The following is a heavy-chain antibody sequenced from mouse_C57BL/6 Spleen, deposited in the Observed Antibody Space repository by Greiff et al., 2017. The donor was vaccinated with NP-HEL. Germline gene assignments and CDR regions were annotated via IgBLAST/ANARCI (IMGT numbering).Heavy chain of an antibody. V-gene: IGHV1-74*01. J-gene: IGHJ4*01. CDR1: GYTFTSYW. D-gene: IGHD1-1*01. Sequence: QVQLQQPGAELVKPGASVKVSCKASGYTFTSYWMHWVKQRPGQGLEWIGRIHPSDSDTNYNQKFKGKATLTVDKSSSTAYMQLSSLTSEDSAVYYCAILYYYGSSYDDYAMDYWGQGTSVTVSS. CDR2: IHPSDSDT. CDR3: AILYYYGSSYDDYAMDY.